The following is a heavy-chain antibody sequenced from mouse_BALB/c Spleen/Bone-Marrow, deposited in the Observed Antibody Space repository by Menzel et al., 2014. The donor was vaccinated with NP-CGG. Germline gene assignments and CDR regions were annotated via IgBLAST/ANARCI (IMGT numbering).Heavy chain of an antibody. CDR1: GFTFSSYG. J-gene: IGHJ2*01. V-gene: IGHV5-6*01. D-gene: IGHD2-4*01. CDR2: ISSGGSYT. CDR3: ARRRDYDYFDY. Sequence: EVQLQESGGDLVKPGGSLKLSCAASGFTFSSYGMSWFRQIPDKRLEWVATISSGGSYTFYPDSVKGRFTISRDNAKNTLNLQMTSLKSEDTAMYYCARRRDYDYFDYWGQGTTLTVSS.